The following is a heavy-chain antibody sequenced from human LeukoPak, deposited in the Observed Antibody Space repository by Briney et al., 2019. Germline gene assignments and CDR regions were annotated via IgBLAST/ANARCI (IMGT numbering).Heavy chain of an antibody. V-gene: IGHV4-59*01. D-gene: IGHD3-22*01. CDR3: ARDTYEYDSHFEDVFDS. Sequence: SETLSLTCTVSGGSIRTNYWSWIRQPPGKGLEWIGYAHSSGRTRSNPSLKSRVTISVDMSNKHLFLKLTSVTAADTAVYYCARDTYEYDSHFEDVFDSWGQGTMVTVSS. CDR2: AHSSGRT. CDR1: GGSIRTNY. J-gene: IGHJ3*01.